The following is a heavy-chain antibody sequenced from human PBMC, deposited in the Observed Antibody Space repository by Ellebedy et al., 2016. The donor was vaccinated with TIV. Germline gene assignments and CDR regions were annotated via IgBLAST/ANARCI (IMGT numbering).Heavy chain of an antibody. CDR1: KFSFSDFY. D-gene: IGHD3-3*01. Sequence: GESLKISCAASKFSFSDFYMAWIRQAPGKALECISYIDRTGRHTSYTDSVKGRFTISRDNAENSLYLQMDSLRFDDTAVYFCARGGPRSGLLWQDFDNWGQGTLVTVSS. J-gene: IGHJ4*02. CDR3: ARGGPRSGLLWQDFDN. CDR2: IDRTGRHT. V-gene: IGHV3-11*06.